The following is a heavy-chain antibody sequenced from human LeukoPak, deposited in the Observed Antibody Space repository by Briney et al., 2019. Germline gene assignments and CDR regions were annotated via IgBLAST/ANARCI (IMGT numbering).Heavy chain of an antibody. J-gene: IGHJ4*02. CDR2: INSDGSST. V-gene: IGHV3-74*01. CDR3: AREYSSSWYHYFDY. D-gene: IGHD6-13*01. CDR1: GFTFSSYW. Sequence: GGSLRLSCAASGFTFSSYWMHWVRQAPGKGLVWVSRINSDGSSTSYADSVKGRFTISRDNAKNTLYPQMNSLRAEDTAVYYCAREYSSSWYHYFDYWGQGTLVTVSS.